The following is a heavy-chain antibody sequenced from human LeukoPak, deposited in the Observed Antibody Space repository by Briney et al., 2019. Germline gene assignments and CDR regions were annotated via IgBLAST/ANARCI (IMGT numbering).Heavy chain of an antibody. J-gene: IGHJ4*02. V-gene: IGHV4-39*01. CDR3: ASRDIVTTINT. Sequence: PSETLSLTCTVSGGSISSSSYYWGWIRQPPGKGLEWIGSIYYSGSTYYNPSLKSRVTISVDTSKNQFSLKLSSVTAADTAVYYCASRDIVTTINTWGQGTLVTVSS. CDR1: GGSISSSSYY. D-gene: IGHD5-12*01. CDR2: IYYSGST.